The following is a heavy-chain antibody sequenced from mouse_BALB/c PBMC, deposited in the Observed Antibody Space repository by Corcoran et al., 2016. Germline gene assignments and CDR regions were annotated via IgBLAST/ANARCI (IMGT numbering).Heavy chain of an antibody. CDR3: ANGDWYFDG. CDR2: IDPANGTT. J-gene: IGHJ1*01. Sequence: EVQLQQSGAELVKPGASVKLSCTASGFNIKDTYMHWVKQRPEQGLEWIGRIDPANGTTKYDPKFQGKATITADTSSNTAYLQLSSLTSEDTGVYYCANGDWYFDGWGAGTTVTVS. V-gene: IGHV14-3*02. CDR1: GFNIKDTY.